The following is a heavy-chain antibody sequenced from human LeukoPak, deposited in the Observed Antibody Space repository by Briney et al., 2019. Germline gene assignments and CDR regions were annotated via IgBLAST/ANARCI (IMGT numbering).Heavy chain of an antibody. CDR1: GGSISSYY. V-gene: IGHV4-59*08. CDR3: ARHGSGSWYLEY. CDR2: ISYSGST. J-gene: IGHJ4*02. D-gene: IGHD1-26*01. Sequence: SETLSLTCTVSGGSISSYYWSWIRQPPGKGLECIGYISYSGSTNYNSSLKSRVTISVDTSKNQFSLKLSSVTAADTAVYYCARHGSGSWYLEYWGQGTLVTVSS.